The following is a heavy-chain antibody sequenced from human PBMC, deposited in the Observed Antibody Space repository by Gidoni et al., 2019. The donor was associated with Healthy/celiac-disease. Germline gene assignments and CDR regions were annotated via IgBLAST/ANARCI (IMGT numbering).Heavy chain of an antibody. D-gene: IGHD6-13*01. Sequence: QVQLVESGGGVVQPGRSLRLSCAACGFTFSSYGMHWVRKAPGKGLEWVAVISYDGSNNYYADSVKGRFTISRDNSKNTLYLQMNSLRAEDTAVYYCAKDRWEGDGRSSSWYFGGFGLGYWGQGTLVTVSS. CDR1: GFTFSSYG. CDR2: ISYDGSNN. CDR3: AKDRWEGDGRSSSWYFGGFGLGY. J-gene: IGHJ4*02. V-gene: IGHV3-30*18.